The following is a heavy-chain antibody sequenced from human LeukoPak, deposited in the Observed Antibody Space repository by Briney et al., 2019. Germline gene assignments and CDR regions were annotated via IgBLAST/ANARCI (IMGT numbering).Heavy chain of an antibody. J-gene: IGHJ4*02. CDR3: VRNPGVGSSWYRLHY. V-gene: IGHV3-74*01. CDR2: INPDGSTT. Sequence: GGSLRLSCAASGFTFSSYWMHWVRQAPGKGLVWVSRINPDGSTTSYADSVKGRFTISRDSAKNTLYLQMNSLRVEDTAVYYCVRNPGVGSSWYRLHYWGQGTLVTVSS. CDR1: GFTFSSYW. D-gene: IGHD6-13*01.